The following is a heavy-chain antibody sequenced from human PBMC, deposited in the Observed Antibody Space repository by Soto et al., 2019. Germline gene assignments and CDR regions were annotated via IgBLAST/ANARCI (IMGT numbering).Heavy chain of an antibody. Sequence: QITLKESGPTLVKPTQTLTLTCTFSGFSLSTSGVGVGWIRQPPGKALEWLALIYWDDDKRYSPSLKSRLTITTDTSKNQVVLTMTNVDPVDTATYYCAHTVPHFDVLTGYYQDAFDIWGQGTMVTVSS. D-gene: IGHD3-9*01. CDR2: IYWDDDK. J-gene: IGHJ3*02. CDR1: GFSLSTSGVG. V-gene: IGHV2-5*02. CDR3: AHTVPHFDVLTGYYQDAFDI.